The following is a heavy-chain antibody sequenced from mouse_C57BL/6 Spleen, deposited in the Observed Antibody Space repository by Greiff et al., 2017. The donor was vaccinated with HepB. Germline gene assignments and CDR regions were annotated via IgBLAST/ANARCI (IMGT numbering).Heavy chain of an antibody. D-gene: IGHD2-1*01. Sequence: EVKLQESGPGLVKPSQSLSLTCSVTGYSITSGYYWNWIRQFPGNKLEWMGYISYDGSNNYNPSLKNRISITRDTSKNQFFLKLNSVTTEDTATYYCAIYYRWYFDVWGTGTTVTVSS. CDR2: ISYDGSN. J-gene: IGHJ1*03. CDR1: GYSITSGYY. CDR3: AIYYRWYFDV. V-gene: IGHV3-6*01.